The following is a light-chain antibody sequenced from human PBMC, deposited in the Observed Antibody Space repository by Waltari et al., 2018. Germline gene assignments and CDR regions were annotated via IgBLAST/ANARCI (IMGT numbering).Light chain of an antibody. J-gene: IGKJ1*01. CDR3: QQYSKWPPT. V-gene: IGKV3-15*01. Sequence: EIVLIQSPATLSVSPGDSATLSCRASQSLNSDLAWYQQRPGQAPRPLVYGASSRATGFPARFRGSWSGTEFTLTISSMQSDDIAVYFCQQYSKWPPTFGQGTKVEIK. CDR2: GAS. CDR1: QSLNSD.